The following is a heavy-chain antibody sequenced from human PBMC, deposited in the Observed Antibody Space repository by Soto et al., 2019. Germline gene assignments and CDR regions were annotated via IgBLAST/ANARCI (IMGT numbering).Heavy chain of an antibody. CDR2: IYSSGST. D-gene: IGHD4-17*01. J-gene: IGHJ3*02. V-gene: IGHV4-39*01. CDR3: AIVYGNDFDI. CDR1: GDSVSSDSYN. Sequence: QLQLQESGPGLVKPSETLSLTCTVSGDSVSSDSYNWDWIRQPPGKGLVWIGIIYSSGSTDYNPSLTCRVTVTVDTSNNQFSQKATSVTAAETAVYYCAIVYGNDFDIWGRWATVTVS.